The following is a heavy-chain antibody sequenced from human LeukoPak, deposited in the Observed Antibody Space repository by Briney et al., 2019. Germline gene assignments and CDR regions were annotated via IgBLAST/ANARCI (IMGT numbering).Heavy chain of an antibody. D-gene: IGHD6-25*01. CDR3: ARSSGTGTFSY. CDR2: INHSGST. Sequence: SETLSLTCAVYGGSFSGYYWSWIRQPPGKGLEWIGEINHSGSTNYNPSLKSRVTISVDTSKNHFSLKMSSVTAADTAVYYCARSSGTGTFSYWGQGTLVTVSS. V-gene: IGHV4-34*01. CDR1: GGSFSGYY. J-gene: IGHJ4*02.